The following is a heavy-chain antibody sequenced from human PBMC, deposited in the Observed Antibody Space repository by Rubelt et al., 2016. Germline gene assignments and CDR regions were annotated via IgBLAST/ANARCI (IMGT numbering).Heavy chain of an antibody. Sequence: EVQLVESGGGLVQPGGSLRLSCAASGFTFSSYEMNWVRQAPGKGLEWVSYISSSGSTIYYADSVKGRFTISRDNANNSLYLQRNSLRAEDTAVYYCAIPGYSYGTSDYWGQGTLVTVSS. J-gene: IGHJ4*02. CDR2: ISSSGSTI. CDR1: GFTFSSYE. D-gene: IGHD5-18*01. CDR3: AIPGYSYGTSDY. V-gene: IGHV3-48*03.